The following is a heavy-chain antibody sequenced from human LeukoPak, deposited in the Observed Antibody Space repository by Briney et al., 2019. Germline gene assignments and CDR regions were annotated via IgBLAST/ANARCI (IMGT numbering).Heavy chain of an antibody. V-gene: IGHV3-72*01. Sequence: PGGSLRLSCAASGFTFSDYHMDWVRQAPGKGLEWVGRSRNKANSYTTEYAASVKGRFTISRDDSKNSLYLQMHSLKTEETAVYYCVGSSGYYYGFDYWGQGTLVTVSS. CDR1: GFTFSDYH. J-gene: IGHJ4*02. CDR2: SRNKANSYTT. D-gene: IGHD3-22*01. CDR3: VGSSGYYYGFDY.